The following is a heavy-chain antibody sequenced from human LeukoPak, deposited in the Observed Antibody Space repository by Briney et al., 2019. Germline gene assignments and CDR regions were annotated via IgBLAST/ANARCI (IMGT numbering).Heavy chain of an antibody. CDR2: INPNGGTT. J-gene: IGHJ5*02. CDR3: ARKSPPNWFDP. CDR1: GYTFITYY. V-gene: IGHV1-46*01. Sequence: ASVKVSCKASGYTFITYYIHWVRQAPGQGLEWMGIINPNGGTTSYAQKFQGRVTMTRDTSTSTVYMELSSLRSDDTAMYYCARKSPPNWFDPWGQGTLVTVSS.